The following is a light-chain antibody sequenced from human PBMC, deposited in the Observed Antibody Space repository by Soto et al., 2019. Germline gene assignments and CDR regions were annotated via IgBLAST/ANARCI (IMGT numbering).Light chain of an antibody. Sequence: GDRVTITCQASQDINNYLIWYQHKPGKAPKLLIYDASTLGTGVSSRFSGGGSGTHFTFTISSLQPEDIATYYWQQFDSVPCTFGQGTKLELK. CDR1: QDINNY. CDR3: QQFDSVPCT. J-gene: IGKJ2*02. V-gene: IGKV1-33*01. CDR2: DAS.